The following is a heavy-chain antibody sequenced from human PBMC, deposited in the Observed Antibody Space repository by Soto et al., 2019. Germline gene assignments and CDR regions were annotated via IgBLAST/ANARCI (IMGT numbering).Heavy chain of an antibody. CDR3: ARNNIYSYGHLINAFDI. Sequence: PGESLKISCKGSGYSFTSYWISWVRQMPGKGLEWMGRIDPSDSYTNYSPSFQGHVTISADKSISTAYLQWSSLKASDTAMYYCARNNIYSYGHLINAFDIWGQGTMVTVSS. CDR2: IDPSDSYT. J-gene: IGHJ3*02. D-gene: IGHD5-18*01. V-gene: IGHV5-10-1*01. CDR1: GYSFTSYW.